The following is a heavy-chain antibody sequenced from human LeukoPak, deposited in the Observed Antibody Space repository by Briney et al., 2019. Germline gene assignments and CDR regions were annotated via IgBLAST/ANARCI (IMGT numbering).Heavy chain of an antibody. D-gene: IGHD6-6*01. CDR1: GGTFSSYA. V-gene: IGHV1-69*04. Sequence: ASVKVSCKASGGTFSSYAISWVRQAPGQGLEWMGRIIPILGIANYAQKFQGRVTITADKSTSTAYMELSSLRSEDTAVYYCARGIAARPFSVDWFDPWGQGTLVTVSS. CDR2: IIPILGIA. J-gene: IGHJ5*02. CDR3: ARGIAARPFSVDWFDP.